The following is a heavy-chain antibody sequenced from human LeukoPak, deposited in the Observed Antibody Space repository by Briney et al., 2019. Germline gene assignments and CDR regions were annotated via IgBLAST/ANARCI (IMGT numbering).Heavy chain of an antibody. CDR1: GGSISSYY. V-gene: IGHV4-59*08. CDR3: ARSMIAAAGTYYFDY. CDR2: IYYSGST. J-gene: IGHJ4*02. Sequence: ASETLSLTCTVSGGSISSYYWSWIRQPPGKGLEWIGYIYYSGSTNYNPSLKSRVTISVDTSKNQFSLKLSSVTAADTAVYYCARSMIAAAGTYYFDYWGQGTLVTVSS. D-gene: IGHD6-13*01.